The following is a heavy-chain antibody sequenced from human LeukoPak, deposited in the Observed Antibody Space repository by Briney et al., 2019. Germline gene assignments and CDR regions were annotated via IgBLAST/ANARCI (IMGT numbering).Heavy chain of an antibody. J-gene: IGHJ3*02. CDR2: IYSGGST. D-gene: IGHD3-10*01. Sequence: PGGSLRLSCAASGFTVSSNYMSWVRQAPGKGLEWVSVIYSGGSTYYADSVKGRFTISRDNSKNTLYLQMNSLRAEDTAVYYCARDPMVRGVTYDAFDIWGQGTMVTVSS. V-gene: IGHV3-66*01. CDR1: GFTVSSNY. CDR3: ARDPMVRGVTYDAFDI.